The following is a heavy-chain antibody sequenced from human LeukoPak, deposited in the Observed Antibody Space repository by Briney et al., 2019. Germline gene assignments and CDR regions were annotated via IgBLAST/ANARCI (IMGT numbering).Heavy chain of an antibody. J-gene: IGHJ4*02. CDR2: ISGSGGST. CDR3: AKARSSTVTTSFDY. Sequence: AGGSLRLSCAASGITFSSFAMTWVRQAPGEGLEWVSTISGSGGSTYYADSVKGRFTISRDNSKNTLYLQMNSLRAEDTAVYYCAKARSSTVTTSFDYWGQGTLVTVSS. D-gene: IGHD4-17*01. CDR1: GITFSSFA. V-gene: IGHV3-23*01.